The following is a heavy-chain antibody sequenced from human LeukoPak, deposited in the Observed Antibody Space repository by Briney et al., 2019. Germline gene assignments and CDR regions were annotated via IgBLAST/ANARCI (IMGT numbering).Heavy chain of an antibody. D-gene: IGHD3-10*01. CDR3: ARLARYGPGSYYNAHYYYYYMDV. CDR2: INHSGST. J-gene: IGHJ6*03. CDR1: GGSFSGYY. V-gene: IGHV4-34*01. Sequence: SETLSLTCAVYGGSFSGYYWSWIRQPPGKGLEWIGEINHSGSTNYNPSLKSRVTISVDTSKNQFSLKLSSVTAADTAVYYCARLARYGPGSYYNAHYYYYYMDVWGKGTTVTISS.